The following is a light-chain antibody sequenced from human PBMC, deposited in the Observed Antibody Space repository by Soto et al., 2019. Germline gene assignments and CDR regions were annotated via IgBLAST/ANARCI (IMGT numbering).Light chain of an antibody. CDR3: QSYDSSLSGSV. CDR1: SSNIGADYD. V-gene: IGLV1-40*01. J-gene: IGLJ3*02. Sequence: QSALTQPPSVSGAPGQRVTISCTGSSSNIGADYDVHWYQQLPGAAPKLLIRANTHRPSGVPDRFSASKSGTSASLAITGLQADDEADYYCQSYDSSLSGSVFGGGTKVT. CDR2: ANT.